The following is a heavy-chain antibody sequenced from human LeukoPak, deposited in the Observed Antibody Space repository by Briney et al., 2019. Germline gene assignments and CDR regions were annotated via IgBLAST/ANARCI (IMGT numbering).Heavy chain of an antibody. CDR1: GYSFSNYW. CDR2: IYPGDYET. V-gene: IGHV5-51*01. D-gene: IGHD2-21*02. J-gene: IGHJ4*02. Sequence: GESLKITCEGSGYSFSNYWIGWVRQMPGKGLEWMGIIYPGDYETRYSPSFQGLVTISVDKSISTAYLQWSSLKASDTAMYYCAIPPGYCGNDCSFDHWGQGTLVTVSS. CDR3: AIPPGYCGNDCSFDH.